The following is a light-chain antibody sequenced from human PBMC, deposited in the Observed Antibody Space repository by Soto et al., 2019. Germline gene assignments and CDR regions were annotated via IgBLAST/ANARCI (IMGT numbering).Light chain of an antibody. V-gene: IGLV3-21*01. CDR3: QVWDTSDDHHV. Sequence: SYELTQSPSVSVAPGQTATISCGGNNLGSKSVNWYQQKSGQAPVLVMSYDSDRPSGIPERFAGSNSGNTATLTTSRVESGDEADYYCQVWDTSDDHHVFGSGTKVTVL. J-gene: IGLJ1*01. CDR1: NLGSKS. CDR2: YDS.